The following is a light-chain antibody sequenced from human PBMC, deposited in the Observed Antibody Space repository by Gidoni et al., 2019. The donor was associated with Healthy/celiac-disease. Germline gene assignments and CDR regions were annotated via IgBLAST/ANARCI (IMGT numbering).Light chain of an antibody. Sequence: QSALTQPASVSGSPGQSITISCTVTSSDVGGYHYVSWYQQHPGKAPKLMIYEVSNRPSGVSNRFSGSKSGNTASLTISGLQAEDEADYYCSSYTSSSTVFGTGTKVTVL. J-gene: IGLJ1*01. CDR1: SSDVGGYHY. V-gene: IGLV2-14*01. CDR3: SSYTSSSTV. CDR2: EVS.